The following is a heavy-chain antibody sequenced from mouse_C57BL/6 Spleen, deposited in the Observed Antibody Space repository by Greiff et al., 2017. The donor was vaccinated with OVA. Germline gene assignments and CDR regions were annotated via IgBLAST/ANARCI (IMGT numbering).Heavy chain of an antibody. V-gene: IGHV1-52*01. CDR1: GYTFTSYW. CDR2: IDPSDSDT. CDR3: ASGTTYAMDY. J-gene: IGHJ4*01. Sequence: QVQLQQPGAELVRPGSSVKLSCKASGYTFTSYWMHWVKQRPIQGLEWIGNIDPSDSDTHYNQKFKDKATLTVDKSSSTAYMQLSSLTSEDSAVYYCASGTTYAMDYWGQGTSVTVSS. D-gene: IGHD1-1*01.